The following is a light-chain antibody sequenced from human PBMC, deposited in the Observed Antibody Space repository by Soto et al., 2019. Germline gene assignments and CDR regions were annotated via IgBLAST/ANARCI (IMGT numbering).Light chain of an antibody. CDR3: QQFIDGWT. V-gene: IGKV1-5*01. Sequence: QITQSPSPPPASIGDRGTNTCRASQSINNRLAWYQQMPGKAPNLLIYDASSLESGVPSRFRGSGSETEFTLTISGLQPDDFATYYCQQFIDGWTFGQGTKVDIK. CDR1: QSINNR. CDR2: DAS. J-gene: IGKJ1*01.